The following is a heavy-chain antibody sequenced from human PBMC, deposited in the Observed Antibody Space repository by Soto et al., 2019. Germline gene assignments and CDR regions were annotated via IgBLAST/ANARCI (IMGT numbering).Heavy chain of an antibody. CDR2: TYYRSKWYN. J-gene: IGHJ6*02. D-gene: IGHD1-1*01. CDR3: VRSGTTGTAYYYYYGLDV. V-gene: IGHV6-1*01. CDR1: GDSVSSNSAA. Sequence: QVQLQPSGPGLVKPSQTLSLTCDISGDSVSSNSAAWNWIRQSPSRGLEWLGRTYYRSKWYNDYAVSVKSRITINPDTSKNQFSLLLNSVTPEDTAVYYCVRSGTTGTAYYYYYGLDVRGQGTTVTVSS.